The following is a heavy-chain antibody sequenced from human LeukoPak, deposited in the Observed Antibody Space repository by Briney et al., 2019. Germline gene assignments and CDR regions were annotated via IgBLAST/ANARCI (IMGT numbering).Heavy chain of an antibody. D-gene: IGHD2-2*01. CDR1: GGTFSSYA. CDR2: IIPIFGTA. CDR3: AREGCSSTSCNFNWFDP. V-gene: IGHV1-69*13. Sequence: ASVKVSCKASGGTFSSYAISWVRQAPGQGLEWMGGIIPIFGTANYAQKLQGRVTITADESTSTAYMELSSLRSEDTAVYYCAREGCSSTSCNFNWFDPWGQGTLVTVSS. J-gene: IGHJ5*02.